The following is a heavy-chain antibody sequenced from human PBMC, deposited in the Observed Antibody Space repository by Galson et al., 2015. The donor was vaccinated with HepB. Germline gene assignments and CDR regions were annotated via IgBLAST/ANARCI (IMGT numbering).Heavy chain of an antibody. CDR1: GFTFSNAW. Sequence: SLRLSCAASGFTFSNAWMNWVRQAPGKGLEWVGRIKSKTDGGTTDYAAPAKGRFTISRDDSKNTLYLQMNSLKTEDTAVYYCTTSINSSGWYSWGQGTLVTVSS. CDR3: TTSINSSGWYS. CDR2: IKSKTDGGTT. V-gene: IGHV3-15*07. D-gene: IGHD6-19*01. J-gene: IGHJ4*02.